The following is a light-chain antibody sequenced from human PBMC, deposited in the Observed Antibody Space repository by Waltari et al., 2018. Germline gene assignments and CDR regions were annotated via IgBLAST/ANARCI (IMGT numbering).Light chain of an antibody. J-gene: IGLJ3*02. CDR1: SSDVGSSIF. CDR3: CSYAGKGWV. CDR2: EVS. Sequence: SALTQPASVSGSPGQSITISCTGGSSDVGSSIFVSWYQQYPGKAPKLLIYEVSKRPSGISNRFSASKSGNSASLRISGLQTEDEGDYYCCSYAGKGWVFGGGTKLTVL. V-gene: IGLV2-23*02.